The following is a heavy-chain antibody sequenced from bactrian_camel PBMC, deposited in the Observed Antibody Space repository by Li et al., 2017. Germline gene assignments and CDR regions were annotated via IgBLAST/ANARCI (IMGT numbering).Heavy chain of an antibody. V-gene: IGHV3S1*01. Sequence: VQLVESGGGEVQAGGSLKLSCATSGYTYSRLCMAWFRQTPTKQREAVARITADGTLTYYTDSVKGRFTISRDNAKNALYLQLNNLKHEDTAMYYCAKGWTEGARGPGTQVTVS. CDR1: GYTYSRLC. D-gene: IGHD8*01. J-gene: IGHJ4*01. CDR3: AKGWTEGA. CDR2: ITADGTLT.